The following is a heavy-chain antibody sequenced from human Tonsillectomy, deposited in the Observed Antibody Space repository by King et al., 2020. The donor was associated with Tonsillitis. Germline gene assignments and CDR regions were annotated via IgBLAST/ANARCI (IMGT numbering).Heavy chain of an antibody. J-gene: IGHJ5*02. CDR1: GGSISSSSYY. CDR2: IYYSGST. CDR3: ASTKYLKTAMPWAWFDP. Sequence: LQLQESGPGLVKPSETLSLTCTVSGGSISSSSYYWGWIRQPPGKGLEWIGSIYYSGSTYYNPSLKSRVTISVDTSKNQFSLKLRSVTAADTAVYYCASTKYLKTAMPWAWFDPWGQGTLVTVSS. D-gene: IGHD5-18*01. V-gene: IGHV4-39*01.